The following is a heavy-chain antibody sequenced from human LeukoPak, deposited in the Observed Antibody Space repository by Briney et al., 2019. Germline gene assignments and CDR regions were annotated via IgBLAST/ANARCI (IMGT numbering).Heavy chain of an antibody. CDR1: GFTISNHG. D-gene: IGHD6-19*01. V-gene: IGHV3-30*18. CDR2: ISHDGAAV. J-gene: IGHJ5*02. Sequence: GGSLRLSCAVSGFTISNHGMHWVRQAPGKGLEWVAMISHDGAAVYYGDSVKGRLTISRDNSNNTLYLQMNSLRVEDTAVYYCAKDWGSSGWYNWFDPWGQGTLVTVSS. CDR3: AKDWGSSGWYNWFDP.